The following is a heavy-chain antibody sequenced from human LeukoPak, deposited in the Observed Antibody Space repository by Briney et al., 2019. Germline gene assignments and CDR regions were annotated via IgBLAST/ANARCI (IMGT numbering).Heavy chain of an antibody. V-gene: IGHV3-23*01. Sequence: GGSLRLSCAASGFTFSSYAMSWVRQAPGKGLEWLSAISGSGGSTYYADSVKGRFTISRDNSKNTLYLQMNSVRAEDTAVYYCVKDQYYYDSSGPTPFDYWGQGTLVTVSS. CDR2: ISGSGGST. J-gene: IGHJ4*02. CDR3: VKDQYYYDSSGPTPFDY. CDR1: GFTFSSYA. D-gene: IGHD3-22*01.